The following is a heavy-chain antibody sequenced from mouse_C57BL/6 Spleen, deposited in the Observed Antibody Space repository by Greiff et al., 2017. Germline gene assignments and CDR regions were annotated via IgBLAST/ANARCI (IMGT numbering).Heavy chain of an antibody. CDR1: GYSITSGYY. J-gene: IGHJ2*01. Sequence: EVKLMESGPGLVKPSQSLSLTCSVTGYSITSGYYWNWIRQFPGNKLEWMGYISYDGSNNYNPSLKNRISITRDTSKNQFFLKLNSVTTEDTATYYCARPFTSGSSYALCDWGQGTTLTVSS. CDR3: ARPFTSGSSYALCD. D-gene: IGHD1-1*01. CDR2: ISYDGSN. V-gene: IGHV3-6*01.